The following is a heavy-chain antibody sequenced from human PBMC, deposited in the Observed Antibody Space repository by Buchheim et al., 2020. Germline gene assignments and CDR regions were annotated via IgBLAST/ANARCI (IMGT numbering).Heavy chain of an antibody. CDR3: ARGARGSPRFDY. Sequence: QVQLQESGPGLVKPSETLSLTCTVSGGSISSYYWSWIRQPPGKGLEWIGYIYYSGSTNYNPSLKSRVTISVDTSKNQFSLKLSSVTAADTDGDYCARGARGSPRFDYWGQGTL. V-gene: IGHV4-59*01. D-gene: IGHD1-26*01. CDR2: IYYSGST. CDR1: GGSISSYY. J-gene: IGHJ4*02.